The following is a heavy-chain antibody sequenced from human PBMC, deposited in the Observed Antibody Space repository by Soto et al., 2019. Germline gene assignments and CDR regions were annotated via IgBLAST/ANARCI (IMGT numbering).Heavy chain of an antibody. Sequence: HLLESGGGLVQSGGSLRLSCSASGFTFSDFYMDWVRQAPGKGLEWVGRIRREPQNYAKENAAAGRGRITISRDDSQSTVFLQMNGLNPEDTAVYYCTRSAVAGALDYWGQGTLVTVSS. CDR2: IRREPQNYAK. V-gene: IGHV3-72*01. CDR3: TRSAVAGALDY. CDR1: GFTFSDFY. J-gene: IGHJ4*02. D-gene: IGHD6-19*01.